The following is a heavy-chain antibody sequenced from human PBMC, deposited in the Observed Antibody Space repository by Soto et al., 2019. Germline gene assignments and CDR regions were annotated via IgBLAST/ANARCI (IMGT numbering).Heavy chain of an antibody. CDR2: IYPGDSDT. J-gene: IGHJ5*02. CDR1: GYRFTSYW. Sequence: GESLKISCKGSGYRFTSYWIAWVRQMPGKGLEWMGIIYPGDSDTRYSPSFQGQVTISADKSISTAYLQWSSLEASDTATYFCARALSIDSDYYPIKAGWLDPWGQGTLVTVSS. V-gene: IGHV5-51*01. CDR3: ARALSIDSDYYPIKAGWLDP. D-gene: IGHD3-22*01.